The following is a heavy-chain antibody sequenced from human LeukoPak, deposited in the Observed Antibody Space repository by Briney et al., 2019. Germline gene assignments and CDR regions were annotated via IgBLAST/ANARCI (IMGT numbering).Heavy chain of an antibody. V-gene: IGHV4-34*01. D-gene: IGHD1-26*01. J-gene: IGHJ3*02. CDR3: ARGYSGILDAFDI. CDR2: INHSGST. CDR1: GGSFSGYY. Sequence: RSSETLSLTCAVYGGSFSGYYWSWIRQPPGKGLEWIGEINHSGSTNYNPSLKSRDTISVDTSKNQFSLKLSSVTAADTAVYYCARGYSGILDAFDIWGQGTMVTVSS.